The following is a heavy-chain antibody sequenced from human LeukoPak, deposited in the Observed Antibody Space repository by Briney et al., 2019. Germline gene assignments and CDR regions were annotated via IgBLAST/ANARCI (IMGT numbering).Heavy chain of an antibody. Sequence: PGGSLRLSCTASGFAFDYYGVSWVRQDTGKGLEWVSGINWNGGSTGYADSVKGRFTISRDNAKNSLYLQMNSLRAEDTALYYCARDLMQYYYDSSGYPGDYWGQGTLVTVSS. D-gene: IGHD3-22*01. CDR3: ARDLMQYYYDSSGYPGDY. V-gene: IGHV3-20*04. CDR2: INWNGGST. CDR1: GFAFDYYG. J-gene: IGHJ4*02.